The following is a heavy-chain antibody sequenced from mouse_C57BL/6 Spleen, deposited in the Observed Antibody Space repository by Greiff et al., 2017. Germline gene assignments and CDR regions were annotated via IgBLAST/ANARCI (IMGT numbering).Heavy chain of an antibody. J-gene: IGHJ2*01. CDR3: ARDYYGSREYYFDY. CDR1: GYSITSGYY. V-gene: IGHV3-6*01. Sequence: VQLKESGPGLVKPSQSLSLTCSVTGYSITSGYYWNWIRQFPGNKLEWMGYISYDGSNNYNPSLKNRISITRDTSKNQFFLKLNSVTTEDTATYYCARDYYGSREYYFDYWGQGTTLTVSS. D-gene: IGHD1-1*01. CDR2: ISYDGSN.